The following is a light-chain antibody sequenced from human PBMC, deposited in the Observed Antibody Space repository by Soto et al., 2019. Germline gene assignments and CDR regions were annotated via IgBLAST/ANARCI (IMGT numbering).Light chain of an antibody. Sequence: DIQMTQSPSTLSGSVGDRVTITCRASQTISSWLAWYQQKPGKAPKLLIYKASTLKSGVPSRFSGSGSGTEFTLTISSLQPYDFATYYCQHYNSYSEAFGQGNKVELK. V-gene: IGKV1-5*03. J-gene: IGKJ1*01. CDR2: KAS. CDR1: QTISSW. CDR3: QHYNSYSEA.